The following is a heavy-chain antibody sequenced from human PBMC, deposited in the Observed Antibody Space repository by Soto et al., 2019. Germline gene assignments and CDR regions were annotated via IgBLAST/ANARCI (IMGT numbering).Heavy chain of an antibody. CDR2: ISAYNGNT. CDR1: GYTFTSYG. V-gene: IGHV1-18*01. J-gene: IGHJ4*02. D-gene: IGHD6-13*01. Sequence: ASVKVSCKASGYTFTSYGISWVRQASGQGLEWMGWISAYNGNTNYAQKLQGRVTMTTDTSTSTAYMELRSLRSDDTAVYYCARDPGIAAAENFDYWGQGTLVTVSS. CDR3: ARDPGIAAAENFDY.